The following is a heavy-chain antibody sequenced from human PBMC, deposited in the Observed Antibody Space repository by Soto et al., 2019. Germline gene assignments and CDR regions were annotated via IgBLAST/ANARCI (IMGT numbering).Heavy chain of an antibody. Sequence: GGSLRLSCAASGFTFSSYAMSWVRQAPGKGLEWVSAISGSGDSTFYADSVKGRFSIFRDNSQSTLYLQMNSLRAEDTAEYYCAKVVGSPMVYDNYAMDVWGQGTTVTVSS. D-gene: IGHD3-10*01. CDR3: AKVVGSPMVYDNYAMDV. CDR2: ISGSGDST. J-gene: IGHJ6*02. CDR1: GFTFSSYA. V-gene: IGHV3-23*01.